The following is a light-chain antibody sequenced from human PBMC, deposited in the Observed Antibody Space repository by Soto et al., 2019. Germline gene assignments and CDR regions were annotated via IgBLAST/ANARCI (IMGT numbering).Light chain of an antibody. V-gene: IGLV3-21*04. J-gene: IGLJ2*01. CDR1: NIGSQS. CDR2: HDS. Sequence: SYVLTQPPSVSVAPGKTATITCGESNIGSQSVHWYQKKTGQAPVLVTHHDSDRPSGIPERFSGSNSGDTATLTISRVEAGDEADYFCQVWDSGSNQPVFGGGTKVTVL. CDR3: QVWDSGSNQPV.